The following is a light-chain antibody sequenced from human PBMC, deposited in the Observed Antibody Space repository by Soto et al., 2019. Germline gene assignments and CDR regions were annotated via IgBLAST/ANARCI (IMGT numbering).Light chain of an antibody. Sequence: QSVLTQPLSVSGPPGQSVAISCTGTSNDVGAYDHVSWYQHSPDKAPKLLIFDVNKRPSGVPDRFSGSKSGNTASLTISGLQADDEAEYFCSSFAGTYSLYIFGSGTKVTVL. CDR2: DVN. V-gene: IGLV2-11*01. J-gene: IGLJ1*01. CDR3: SSFAGTYSLYI. CDR1: SNDVGAYDH.